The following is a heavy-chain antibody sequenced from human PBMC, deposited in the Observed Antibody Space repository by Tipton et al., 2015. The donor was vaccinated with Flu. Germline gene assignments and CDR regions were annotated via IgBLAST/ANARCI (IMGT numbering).Heavy chain of an antibody. CDR2: IYTSGST. V-gene: IGHV4-61*02. Sequence: TLSLTCTVSGGSISSGSYYWSWIRKPAGKGLEWIGRIYTSGSTNYNPSLKSRVTISVDTSKNQFSLKLSPVTAADTAVYYCARGRAVAGFRGFDYWGQGTLVTVSS. CDR3: ARGRAVAGFRGFDY. CDR1: GGSISSGSYY. J-gene: IGHJ4*02. D-gene: IGHD6-19*01.